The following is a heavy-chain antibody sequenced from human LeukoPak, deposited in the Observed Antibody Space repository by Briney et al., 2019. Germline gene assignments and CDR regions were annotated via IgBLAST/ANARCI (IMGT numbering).Heavy chain of an antibody. CDR3: AKDRVWGYSSSSYFDY. CDR2: ISGSGGST. Sequence: PGGSLRLSCAASGFTFSSYAMSWVRQAPGKGLEWVPAISGSGGSTYYADSVKGRFTISRDNSKNTLYLQMNSLRAEDTAVYYCAKDRVWGYSSSSYFDYWGQGTLVTVSS. CDR1: GFTFSSYA. D-gene: IGHD6-6*01. J-gene: IGHJ4*02. V-gene: IGHV3-23*01.